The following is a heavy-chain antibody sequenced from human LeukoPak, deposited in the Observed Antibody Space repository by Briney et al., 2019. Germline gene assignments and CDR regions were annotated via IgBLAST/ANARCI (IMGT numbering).Heavy chain of an antibody. D-gene: IGHD3-16*01. Sequence: GASVKVSCKASGYTFTSYGISWVRQAPGQGLEWMGRINPTTGGTDYAQKFRGKVSMTRDTSISTAYMELSRLRSDDTAVYYCATLGEDNTDTPFDYWGQGTLVTVSS. CDR1: GYTFTSYG. V-gene: IGHV1-2*06. J-gene: IGHJ4*02. CDR2: INPTTGGT. CDR3: ATLGEDNTDTPFDY.